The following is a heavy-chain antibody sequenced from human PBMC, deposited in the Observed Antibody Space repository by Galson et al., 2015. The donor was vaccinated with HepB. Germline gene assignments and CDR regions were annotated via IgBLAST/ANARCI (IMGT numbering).Heavy chain of an antibody. J-gene: IGHJ4*02. CDR1: GFTFSSYS. D-gene: IGHD4-17*01. V-gene: IGHV3-21*01. CDR3: AREAGYGDYVDVRMGYYFDY. Sequence: LRLSCAASGFTFSSYSMNWVRQAPGRGLEWVSSISSSSSYIYYADSVKGLFTISRDNAKNSLYLQMNSLRAEDTAVYYCAREAGYGDYVDVRMGYYFDYWGQGTLVTVSS. CDR2: ISSSSSYI.